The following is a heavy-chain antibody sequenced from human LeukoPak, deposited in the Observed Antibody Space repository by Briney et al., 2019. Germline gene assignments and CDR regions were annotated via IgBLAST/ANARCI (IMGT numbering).Heavy chain of an antibody. CDR1: GVTFSSYI. CDR3: ARGPTFFDY. J-gene: IGHJ4*02. V-gene: IGHV3-21*01. CDR2: ISSSSSYI. Sequence: GGTLRLSCAASGVTFSSYIVNWVRQSPGHGLEGVSSISSSSSYIYYADSVKGRFTISRDNAKTSLYLQMNSLRAEDTAVYYCARGPTFFDYWGRGTLVTVSS.